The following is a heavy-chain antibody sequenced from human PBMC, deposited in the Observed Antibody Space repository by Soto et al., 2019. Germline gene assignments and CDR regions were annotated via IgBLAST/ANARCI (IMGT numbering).Heavy chain of an antibody. CDR3: ARGLILWFGELSPRGGYYYYMDV. J-gene: IGHJ6*03. CDR2: INNSGNI. CDR1: GGSSRGYQ. Sequence: QVQLQQWGEGLLKPSETLSLTCAVYGGSSRGYQWSWIRQTPGKGLEWIGEINNSGNINYNPSPKSSVTILLETPKKQISLKLSSVTAADSAVYYCARGLILWFGELSPRGGYYYYMDVWGKGTTVTVSS. V-gene: IGHV4-34*01. D-gene: IGHD3-10*01.